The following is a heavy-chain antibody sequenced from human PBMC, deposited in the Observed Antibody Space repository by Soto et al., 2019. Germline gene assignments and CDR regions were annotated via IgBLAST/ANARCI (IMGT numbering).Heavy chain of an antibody. V-gene: IGHV1-18*04. CDR1: GYTFTSYG. Sequence: VQLVQSGAEVKKPGASVKVSCQASGYTFTSYGIAWVRQAPGQDLEWMGWISAYNGDTNYAQRLQGRVTMTTDTSTSTVYMELKSLKSDDTAVYYCARDQEYSTSGLYWFDLWVQGTLVTVSA. J-gene: IGHJ5*02. CDR2: ISAYNGDT. CDR3: ARDQEYSTSGLYWFDL. D-gene: IGHD6-6*01.